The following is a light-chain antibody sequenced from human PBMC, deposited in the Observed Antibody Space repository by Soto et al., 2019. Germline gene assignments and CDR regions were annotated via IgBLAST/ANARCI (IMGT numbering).Light chain of an antibody. Sequence: QSVLTQPASVSGSPGQSITISCTGTSSDVGGYNYVSWYQQHPGKAPKLMIYDVSNRPSGVSNRFSGSKSGNTASLTISGLKAEDEADYYCSSYTSSSSLLYVFGTGTKLTVL. V-gene: IGLV2-14*01. J-gene: IGLJ1*01. CDR2: DVS. CDR3: SSYTSSSSLLYV. CDR1: SSDVGGYNY.